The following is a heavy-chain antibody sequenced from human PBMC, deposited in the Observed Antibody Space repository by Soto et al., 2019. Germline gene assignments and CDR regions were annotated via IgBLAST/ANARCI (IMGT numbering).Heavy chain of an antibody. J-gene: IGHJ5*02. CDR3: ARVPYYMWATATTRKKNWFDP. CDR1: GGSISSSNW. Sequence: PSETLSLTCAVSGGSISSSNWWSWVRQPPGKGLEWIGEIYHSGSTNYNPSLKSRVTISVDKSKNQFSLKLSSVTAADTAVYYCARVPYYMWATATTRKKNWFDPWGQGTLVTVSS. V-gene: IGHV4-4*02. CDR2: IYHSGST. D-gene: IGHD4-4*01.